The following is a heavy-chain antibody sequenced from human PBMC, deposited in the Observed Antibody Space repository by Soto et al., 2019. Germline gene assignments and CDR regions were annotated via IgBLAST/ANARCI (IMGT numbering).Heavy chain of an antibody. CDR1: GGSISSSSYY. Sequence: QLQLQESGPGLVKPSETLSLTCTVSGGSISSSSYYWGWIRQPPGKALEWIGSIYYSGSTYYNPSLKSRVTISVATSKNQFSLKLSSVTAADTAVYYCAPLILEPYYYYYMDVWGKGTTVTVSS. V-gene: IGHV4-39*01. CDR3: APLILEPYYYYYMDV. CDR2: IYYSGST. D-gene: IGHD3-3*01. J-gene: IGHJ6*03.